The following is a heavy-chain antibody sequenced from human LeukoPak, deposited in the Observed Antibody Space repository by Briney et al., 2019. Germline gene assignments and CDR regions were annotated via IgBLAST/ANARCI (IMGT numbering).Heavy chain of an antibody. CDR1: GGSISSGGYY. D-gene: IGHD6-13*01. Sequence: SETLSLTCTVSGGSISSGGYYWSWIRQHPGKGLEWTGYIYYSGSTYYNPSLKSRVTISVDTSKNQFSLKLSSVTAADTAVYYCAREVAAAGTKTHWFDPWGQGTLVTVSS. J-gene: IGHJ5*02. CDR3: AREVAAAGTKTHWFDP. V-gene: IGHV4-31*03. CDR2: IYYSGST.